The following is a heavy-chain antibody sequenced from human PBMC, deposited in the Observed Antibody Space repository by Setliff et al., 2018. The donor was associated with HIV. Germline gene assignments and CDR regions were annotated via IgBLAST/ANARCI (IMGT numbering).Heavy chain of an antibody. D-gene: IGHD3-10*01. Sequence: PSETLSLTCTVSGASVSSHSWSWIRQSPGRGLEWIGSFYVSGNTHYNPSLKSRVSFSIDTSKNQFSLRLGSLTAADTAIFYCARPIVRGLEAFDIWGQGTLVTVSS. CDR2: FYVSGNT. V-gene: IGHV4-59*02. CDR3: ARPIVRGLEAFDI. J-gene: IGHJ3*02. CDR1: GASVSSHS.